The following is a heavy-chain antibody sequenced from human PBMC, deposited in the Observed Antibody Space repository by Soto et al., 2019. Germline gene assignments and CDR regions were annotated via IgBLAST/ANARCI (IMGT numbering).Heavy chain of an antibody. V-gene: IGHV3-23*01. CDR1: GFTFSSYA. D-gene: IGHD4-4*01. Sequence: GGSLRLSCAASGFTFSSYAMSWVRQAPGKGLEWVSAISGSGGSTYYADSVKGRFTISRDNSKNTLYLQMNSLRAEDTAVYYCAKAEEEVYSKYALPYFDYWGQGNLVTVSS. CDR3: AKAEEEVYSKYALPYFDY. CDR2: ISGSGGST. J-gene: IGHJ4*02.